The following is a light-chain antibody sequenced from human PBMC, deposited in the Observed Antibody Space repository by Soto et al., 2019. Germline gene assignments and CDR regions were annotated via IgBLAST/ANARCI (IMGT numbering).Light chain of an antibody. CDR3: CSYAGSNNLL. CDR1: SSDVGTYNY. J-gene: IGLJ2*01. V-gene: IGLV2-8*01. Sequence: QSVLAQPPSASGSPGQSVTISCTGTSSDVGTYNYVSWYQQHPGKAPKVIIYGVSKRPSGVPDRFSGSKSGNTASLTVSGLQAEDEADYYCCSYAGSNNLLFGGGTQLTVL. CDR2: GVS.